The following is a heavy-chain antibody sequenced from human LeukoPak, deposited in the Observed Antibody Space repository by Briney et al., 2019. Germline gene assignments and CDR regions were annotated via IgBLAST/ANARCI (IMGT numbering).Heavy chain of an antibody. Sequence: SETLSLTCAVYGGSFSGYCWSWIRQPPGKGLEWIGEINHSGSTNYNPSLKSRVTISVDTSKNQFSLKLSSVTAADTAVYYCARNWGSRYYFDYWGQGTLVTVSS. CDR2: INHSGST. D-gene: IGHD7-27*01. J-gene: IGHJ4*02. CDR3: ARNWGSRYYFDY. V-gene: IGHV4-34*01. CDR1: GGSFSGYC.